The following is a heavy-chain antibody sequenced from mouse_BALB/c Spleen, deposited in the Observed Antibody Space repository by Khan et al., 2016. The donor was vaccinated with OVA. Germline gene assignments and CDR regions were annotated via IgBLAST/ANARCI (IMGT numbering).Heavy chain of an antibody. J-gene: IGHJ1*01. D-gene: IGHD1-1*01. V-gene: IGHV3-5*02. CDR3: ARAYGSLYWFFDV. CDR2: IYYSGNV. Sequence: EVQLVESGPGLVKPSQTVSLTCTVTGISITSGNYRWSWIRQFPGNKLEWIGNIYYSGNVTYNPSLTSRTTITRDTSQNQFFLEINSSTAEDTATYYCARAYGSLYWFFDVWGAGTTVTVSS. CDR1: GISITSGNYR.